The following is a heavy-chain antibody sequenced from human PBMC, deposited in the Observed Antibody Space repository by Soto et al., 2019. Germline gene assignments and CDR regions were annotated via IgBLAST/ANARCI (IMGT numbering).Heavy chain of an antibody. CDR1: GGSFSGYY. Sequence: QVQLQQWGAGLLKPSETLSLTCAVYGGSFSGYYWCWIRQPPGKGLVWIGEINHSGRTNYNPSLKSRVTISVDTSKNQFSLKLSSVTAADTAVYYCARGHASQPAAMLYYFDYWGQGTLVTVSS. D-gene: IGHD2-2*01. J-gene: IGHJ4*02. CDR2: INHSGRT. V-gene: IGHV4-34*01. CDR3: ARGHASQPAAMLYYFDY.